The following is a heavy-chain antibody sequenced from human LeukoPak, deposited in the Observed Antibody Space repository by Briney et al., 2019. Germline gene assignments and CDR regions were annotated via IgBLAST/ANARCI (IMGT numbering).Heavy chain of an antibody. J-gene: IGHJ6*02. Sequence: ASVKVSCKASGYTFTGYYMHWVRQAPGQGLEWIGRINPNSGGTNYAQKFQGRVTMTRDTSISTASMELSRLRSDDTAVYYCAREKKCGGSCYRYYYYGMDVWGQGTTVTVSS. CDR1: GYTFTGYY. D-gene: IGHD2-15*01. V-gene: IGHV1-2*06. CDR2: INPNSGGT. CDR3: AREKKCGGSCYRYYYYGMDV.